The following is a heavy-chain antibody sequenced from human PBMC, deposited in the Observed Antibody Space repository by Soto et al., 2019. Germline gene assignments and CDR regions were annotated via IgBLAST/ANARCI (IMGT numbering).Heavy chain of an antibody. CDR1: GYTFTSYG. Sequence: ASVKVSCKASGYTFTSYGISWVRQAPGQGLEWMGWISAYNGNTNYAQKLQGRVTMTTDTSTSTAYMELRSLRSDDTAVYYCARANTWTVAGAHFLDYWGQGTLVTVSS. V-gene: IGHV1-18*04. D-gene: IGHD6-19*01. CDR2: ISAYNGNT. J-gene: IGHJ4*02. CDR3: ARANTWTVAGAHFLDY.